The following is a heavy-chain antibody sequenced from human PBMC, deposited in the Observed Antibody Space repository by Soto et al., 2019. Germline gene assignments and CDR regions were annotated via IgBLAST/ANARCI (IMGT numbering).Heavy chain of an antibody. D-gene: IGHD6-19*01. CDR1: GFTFSSYS. V-gene: IGHV3-48*01. CDR2: ISSSSSTI. J-gene: IGHJ4*02. Sequence: GGSLRLSCAASGFTFSSYSMNWVRQAPGKGLEWVSYISSSSSTIYYADSVKGRFTISRDNAKNSLYLQMNSLRAEDTAVYYCARGEGGYSSGWYFDYWGQGTLVTVSS. CDR3: ARGEGGYSSGWYFDY.